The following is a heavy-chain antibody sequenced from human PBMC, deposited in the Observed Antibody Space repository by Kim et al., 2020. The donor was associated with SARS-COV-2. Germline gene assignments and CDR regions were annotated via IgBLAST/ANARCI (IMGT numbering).Heavy chain of an antibody. J-gene: IGHJ4*02. V-gene: IGHV1-2*04. CDR2: INPNSGGT. Sequence: ASVKVSCKASGYTFTGYYMHWVRQAPGQGLEWMGWINPNSGGTNYAQKFQGWVTMTRDTSISTAYMELSRLRSDDTAVYYCARGESATMVRGVIGIPYDYWGQGTLVTVSS. CDR3: ARGESATMVRGVIGIPYDY. CDR1: GYTFTGYY. D-gene: IGHD3-10*01.